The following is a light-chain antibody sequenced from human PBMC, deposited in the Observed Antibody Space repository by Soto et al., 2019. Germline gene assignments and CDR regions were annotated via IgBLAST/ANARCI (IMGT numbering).Light chain of an antibody. CDR2: GAS. Sequence: ELVLTQSPVTLTQSPVARGTLSCKSSQSVRNNYLAWYQHKPGQAPRLLISGASNRATGIPDRFSGSGSGTDFTLTISRLEPEEFALYYCQQYGGSPMTFGHGTRLEIK. CDR3: QQYGGSPMT. CDR1: QSVRNNY. J-gene: IGKJ5*01. V-gene: IGKV3-20*01.